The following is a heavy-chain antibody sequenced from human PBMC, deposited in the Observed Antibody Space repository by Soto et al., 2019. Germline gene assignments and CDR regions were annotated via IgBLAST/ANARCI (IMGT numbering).Heavy chain of an antibody. D-gene: IGHD4-17*01. CDR1: GGSISSYY. CDR2: IYYSGST. J-gene: IGHJ4*02. Sequence: PSETLSLTCTVSGGSISSYYWSWIRQPPGKGLEWIGYIYYSGSTNYNPSLKSRVTISVDTSKNQFSLKLSSVTAADTAVYYCASVYGDYITDYWGQGTLVTVSS. CDR3: ASVYGDYITDY. V-gene: IGHV4-59*12.